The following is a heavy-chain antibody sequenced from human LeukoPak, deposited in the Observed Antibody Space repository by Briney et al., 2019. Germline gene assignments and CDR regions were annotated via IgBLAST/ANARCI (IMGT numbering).Heavy chain of an antibody. Sequence: PGGSLRLSCAASGFTFSSYEMNWVRQAPGKGLEWVSYISSSGSTIYYADSVKGRFTISRDNAKNSLYLQMNSLRAEDTAVYYCASGLSYSSGWSPDYWGQGTLVTVSS. J-gene: IGHJ4*02. V-gene: IGHV3-48*03. CDR2: ISSSGSTI. CDR3: ASGLSYSSGWSPDY. CDR1: GFTFSSYE. D-gene: IGHD6-19*01.